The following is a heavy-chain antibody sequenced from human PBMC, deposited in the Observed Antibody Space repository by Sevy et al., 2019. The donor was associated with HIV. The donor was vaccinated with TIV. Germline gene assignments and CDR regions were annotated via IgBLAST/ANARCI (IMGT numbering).Heavy chain of an antibody. Sequence: ASVKVSCKASGYTFTGYYMHWVRRAPGQGLEWMGRINPNSGGTNYAQKFQGRVTMTRDTSISTAYMELSRLRSDDTAVYYCARDFYDFWSAHKGTMGYWGQGTLVTVSS. CDR3: ARDFYDFWSAHKGTMGY. CDR2: INPNSGGT. V-gene: IGHV1-2*06. D-gene: IGHD3-3*01. CDR1: GYTFTGYY. J-gene: IGHJ4*02.